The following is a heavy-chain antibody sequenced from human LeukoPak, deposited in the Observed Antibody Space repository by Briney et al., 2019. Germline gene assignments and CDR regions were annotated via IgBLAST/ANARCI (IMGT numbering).Heavy chain of an antibody. J-gene: IGHJ4*02. V-gene: IGHV1-8*01. Sequence: GASVKVSCKASGYTFTSYDINWVRQATGQGLEWMGWMNSNGGNTGYAQKFQGRVTMTRNTSISTAYMELSSLRSEDTAVYYCARASRGGWYYFDYWGQGTLVTVSS. CDR3: ARASRGGWYYFDY. CDR2: MNSNGGNT. CDR1: GYTFTSYD. D-gene: IGHD6-19*01.